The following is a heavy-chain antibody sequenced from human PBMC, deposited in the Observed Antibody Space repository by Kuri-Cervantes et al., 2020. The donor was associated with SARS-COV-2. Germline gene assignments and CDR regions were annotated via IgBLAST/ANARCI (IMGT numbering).Heavy chain of an antibody. J-gene: IGHJ4*02. CDR1: GFTFSSYS. CDR2: ISPTGNYI. Sequence: GGSLRLSSAASGFTFSSYSMNWVRQAPGKGLEWVAAISPTGNYIYYADSVKVRFTISRDNAKNSLCLQMNWLGDDITAVYYCAIDELWELGRMGFWGQGPLVTVSS. D-gene: IGHD1-26*01. V-gene: IGHV3-21*01. CDR3: AIDELWELGRMGF.